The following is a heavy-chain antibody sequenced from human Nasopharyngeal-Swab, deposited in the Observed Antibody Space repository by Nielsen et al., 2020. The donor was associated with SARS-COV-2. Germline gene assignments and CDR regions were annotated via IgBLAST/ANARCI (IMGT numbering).Heavy chain of an antibody. CDR3: ARGSEEYYYYGMDV. J-gene: IGHJ6*02. CDR1: GGSISSSSSY. Sequence: SETLSLTCSVSGGSISSSSSYWGWIRQPPGKGLEWIGEIVHSGSTYYNPSLESRVTMSVDTSKNQFSLKLSSVTAADTAVYYCARGSEEYYYYGMDVWGQGTTVTVSS. V-gene: IGHV4-39*07. CDR2: IVHSGST.